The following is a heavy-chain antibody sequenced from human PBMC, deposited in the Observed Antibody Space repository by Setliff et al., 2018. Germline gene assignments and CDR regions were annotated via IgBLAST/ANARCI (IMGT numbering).Heavy chain of an antibody. CDR3: SRLVRFCTRTSCQRLPGGEF. CDR1: GYTFTDYG. V-gene: IGHV1-18*01. D-gene: IGHD2-8*01. Sequence: GASVKVSCKTSGYTFTDYGIAWVRQAPGQGLEWMGWISAHSGNAYYTPKLHGRVTLTTDTSTSTAYMELRGLGSDDTAVYYCSRLVRFCTRTSCQRLPGGEFWGQGTLVTVSS. J-gene: IGHJ4*02. CDR2: ISAHSGNA.